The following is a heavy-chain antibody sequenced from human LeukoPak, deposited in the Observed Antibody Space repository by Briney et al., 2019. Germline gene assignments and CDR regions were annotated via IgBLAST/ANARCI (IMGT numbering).Heavy chain of an antibody. CDR3: ARVLGERYCST. D-gene: IGHD2-15*01. J-gene: IGHJ5*02. V-gene: IGHV4-59*01. CDR2: IHYTGST. Sequence: SETLSLTCTVSGGSISSYYWSWLRQPPGKGLEWIGYIHYTGSTNYNPSLTSRVTISVDTSKNQFSLKLSSVTAADTAVYYCARVLGERYCSTWGQGTLVTVSS. CDR1: GGSISSYY.